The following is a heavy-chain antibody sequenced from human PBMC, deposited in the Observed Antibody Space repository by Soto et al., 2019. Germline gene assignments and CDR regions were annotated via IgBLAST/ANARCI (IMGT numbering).Heavy chain of an antibody. V-gene: IGHV1-3*01. CDR3: AIYVALIAIFAILYYIDD. CDR2: INPGNGNT. D-gene: IGHD3-9*01. CDR1: GYTFSGHA. J-gene: IGHJ4*01. Sequence: ASVKVSCKASGYTFSGHAMHWVRQAPGQRLEWMGWINPGNGNTKYSQKFQGRVAITRDTSASTAYMELSSLRSEDTAIYFCAIYVALIAIFAILYYIDDWDHGPPVT.